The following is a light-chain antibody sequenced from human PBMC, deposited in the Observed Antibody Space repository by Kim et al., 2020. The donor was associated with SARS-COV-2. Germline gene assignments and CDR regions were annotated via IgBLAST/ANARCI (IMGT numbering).Light chain of an antibody. CDR2: GAS. J-gene: IGKJ4*01. CDR1: QSVSSN. V-gene: IGKV3-15*01. Sequence: EIVMTQSPATLSVSPGERATLSCRASQSVSSNLAWYQQKPGQAPRLLIHGASTRATGIPGRFSGSGSGTEFTLTISSLRSEDFAVYYCQQYSHWPLTFGGGTKLEIK. CDR3: QQYSHWPLT.